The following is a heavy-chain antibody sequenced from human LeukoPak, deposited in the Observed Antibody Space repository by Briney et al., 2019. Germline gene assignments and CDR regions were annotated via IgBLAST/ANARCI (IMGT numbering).Heavy chain of an antibody. J-gene: IGHJ4*02. V-gene: IGHV4-59*01. CDR3: ARFYSSGWEYYFDY. CDR2: IYYSGST. CDR1: GGSISSYY. D-gene: IGHD6-19*01. Sequence: SETLSLNCTVSGGSISSYYWSWIRQPPGKGLEWIGCIYYSGSTNYNPSLKSRVTISVDTSKNQFSLKLSSVTAADTAVYYCARFYSSGWEYYFDYWGQGTLVTVSS.